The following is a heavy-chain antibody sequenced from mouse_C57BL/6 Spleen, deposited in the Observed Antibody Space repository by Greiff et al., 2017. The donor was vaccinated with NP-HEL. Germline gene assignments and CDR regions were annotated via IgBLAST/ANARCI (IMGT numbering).Heavy chain of an antibody. J-gene: IGHJ3*01. D-gene: IGHD2-4*01. V-gene: IGHV5-12*01. Sequence: EVKLEESGGGLVQPGGSLKLSCAASGFTFSDYYMYWVRQTPEKRLEWVAYISNGGGSTYYPDTVKGRFTISRDNAKNTLYLQMSRLKSEDTAMYYCASHYYDYDEAWFAYWGQGTLVTVSA. CDR2: ISNGGGST. CDR3: ASHYYDYDEAWFAY. CDR1: GFTFSDYY.